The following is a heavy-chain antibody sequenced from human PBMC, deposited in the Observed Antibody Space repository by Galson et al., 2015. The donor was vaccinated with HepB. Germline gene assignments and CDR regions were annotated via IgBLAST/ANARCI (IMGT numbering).Heavy chain of an antibody. CDR3: ARDSSFEYCSSTSCYVLPPYYYYGMDV. V-gene: IGHV3-48*04. CDR1: GFTFSSYS. Sequence: SLRLSCAASGFTFSSYSMNWVRQAPGKGLEWVSYISSSSSTIYYADSVKGRFTISRDNAKNSLYLQMNSLRAEDTAVYYCARDSSFEYCSSTSCYVLPPYYYYGMDVWGQGTTVTVSS. J-gene: IGHJ6*02. D-gene: IGHD2-2*01. CDR2: ISSSSSTI.